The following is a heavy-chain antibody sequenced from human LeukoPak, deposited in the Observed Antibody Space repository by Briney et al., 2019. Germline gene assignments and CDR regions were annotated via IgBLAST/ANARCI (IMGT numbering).Heavy chain of an antibody. Sequence: PSETLSLTCTVSGDSISSYYWNWIRQPPGKGLEWIGYIYYSGTTNYNPSLKSRVTISVDTSKNQFSLKLSSVTAADTAVYYCARGDCSSDGSCYSDYWGQGTLVTVSS. J-gene: IGHJ4*02. D-gene: IGHD2-15*01. V-gene: IGHV4-59*01. CDR1: GDSISSYY. CDR3: ARGDCSSDGSCYSDY. CDR2: IYYSGTT.